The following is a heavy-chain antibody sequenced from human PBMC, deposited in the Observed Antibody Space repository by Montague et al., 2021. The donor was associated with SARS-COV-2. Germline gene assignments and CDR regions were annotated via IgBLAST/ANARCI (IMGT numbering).Heavy chain of an antibody. J-gene: IGHJ4*02. CDR2: ISISGST. D-gene: IGHD6-19*01. CDR1: GGSISSGSYY. Sequence: TLSLTCTVSGGSISSGSYYWSWIRQPAGKGLEWIGRISISGSTNYNPSLKSRVTISVDTSKNQFSLKLSPVTAADTAVHYCARDIAVAGLFDYWGQGTLVTVSS. CDR3: ARDIAVAGLFDY. V-gene: IGHV4-61*02.